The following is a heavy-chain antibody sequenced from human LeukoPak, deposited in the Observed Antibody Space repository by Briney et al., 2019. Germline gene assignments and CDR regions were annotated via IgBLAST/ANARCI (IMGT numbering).Heavy chain of an antibody. D-gene: IGHD2-15*01. CDR1: GGSISSSSYY. J-gene: IGHJ4*02. CDR2: IYSSGST. Sequence: PSETLSLTCTVSGGSISSSSYYWGWIRQPPGKGLEWIGYIYSSGSTYYNPSLKSRVTISVDTSKNQFSLKLSSVTAADTAVYYCARQYCSGGSCADYWGQGTLVTVSS. V-gene: IGHV4-30-4*08. CDR3: ARQYCSGGSCADY.